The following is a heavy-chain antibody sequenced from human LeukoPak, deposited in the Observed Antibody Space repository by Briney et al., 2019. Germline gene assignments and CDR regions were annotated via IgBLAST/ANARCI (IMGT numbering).Heavy chain of an antibody. CDR1: GYSISSGCY. V-gene: IGHV4-38-2*02. J-gene: IGHJ4*02. D-gene: IGHD6-19*01. CDR2: IYHSGST. Sequence: TSETLSLTCAVSGYSISSGCYWGWIRQPPGKGLEWIGSIYHSGSTYYNPSLKSRVTISVDTPKNQFSLKLSSVTAADTAVYYCARDEAGWGQGTLVTISS. CDR3: ARDEAG.